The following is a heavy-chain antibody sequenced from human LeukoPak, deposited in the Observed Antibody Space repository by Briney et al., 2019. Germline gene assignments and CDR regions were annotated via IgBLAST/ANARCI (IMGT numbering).Heavy chain of an antibody. CDR1: GYTFTGYY. V-gene: IGHV1-2*02. CDR2: INPNSGGT. Sequence: ASVKVSCKASGYTFTGYYMHWVRQAPGQGLEWMGWINPNSGGTNYAQKFQGRVTMTRDTSISTAYMELSRLRSEDTAVYYCALGYYYGSGSFDYWGQGTLVTVSS. D-gene: IGHD3-10*01. CDR3: ALGYYYGSGSFDY. J-gene: IGHJ4*02.